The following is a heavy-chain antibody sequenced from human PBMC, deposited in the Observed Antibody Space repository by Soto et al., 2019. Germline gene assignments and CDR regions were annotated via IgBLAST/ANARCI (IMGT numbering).Heavy chain of an antibody. D-gene: IGHD3-22*01. CDR2: IIPIFGTA. J-gene: IGHJ6*02. V-gene: IGHV1-69*01. CDR1: GGTFSSYA. CDR3: ARDYYDSSGYSGDYYYYYGMDV. Sequence: QVQLVQSGAEVKKPGSSVKVSCKASGGTFSSYAISWVRQAPGQGLEWMGGIIPIFGTANYAQKFQGRVTITADASTSTAYMELSSLRSEDTAVYYCARDYYDSSGYSGDYYYYYGMDVWGQGTTVTVSS.